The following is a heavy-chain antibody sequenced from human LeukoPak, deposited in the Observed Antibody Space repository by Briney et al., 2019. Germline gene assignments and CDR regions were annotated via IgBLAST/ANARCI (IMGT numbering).Heavy chain of an antibody. J-gene: IGHJ6*03. CDR3: ARCGAYCSGGSCYYYYYYMDV. Sequence: SVKVSCKASGGTFSSYAISWVRQAPGQGLEWMGGIIPIFGTANYAQKFQGRVTITADESTSTAYMELSSLRSEDTAVYYCARCGAYCSGGSCYYYYYYMDVWGKGTTVTVSS. CDR1: GGTFSSYA. CDR2: IIPIFGTA. V-gene: IGHV1-69*13. D-gene: IGHD2-15*01.